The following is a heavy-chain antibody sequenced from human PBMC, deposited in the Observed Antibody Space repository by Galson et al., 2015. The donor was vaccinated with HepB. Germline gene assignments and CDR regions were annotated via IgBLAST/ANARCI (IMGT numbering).Heavy chain of an antibody. CDR1: GGTFSSYA. D-gene: IGHD3-3*01. Sequence: SVKVSCKASGGTFSSYAISWVRQAPGQGLEWMGGIIPIFGTANYAQKFQGRVTITADESTSTAYMELSSLRSEDTAVYYCATAHITIVGVVTNWFDPWGQGTLVTVSS. CDR2: IIPIFGTA. CDR3: ATAHITIVGVVTNWFDP. J-gene: IGHJ5*02. V-gene: IGHV1-69*13.